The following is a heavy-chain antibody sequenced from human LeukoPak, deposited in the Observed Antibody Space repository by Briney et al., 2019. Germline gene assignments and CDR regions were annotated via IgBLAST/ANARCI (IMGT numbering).Heavy chain of an antibody. J-gene: IGHJ4*02. CDR2: ISYDGSNK. CDR3: AKNRVGANYFDY. Sequence: PGGSLRLSCAASGFTFSSYAMHWVRQAPGKGLEWVAVISYDGSNKYYADSVKGRFTISRDNSKNTLYLQMNSLRAEDTAVYYCAKNRVGANYFDYWGQGTLVTVSS. D-gene: IGHD1-26*01. CDR1: GFTFSSYA. V-gene: IGHV3-30*18.